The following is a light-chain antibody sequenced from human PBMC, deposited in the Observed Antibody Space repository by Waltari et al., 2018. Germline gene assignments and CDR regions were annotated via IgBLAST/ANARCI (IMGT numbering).Light chain of an antibody. CDR3: QKYGSLPAT. CDR1: QSISRF. V-gene: IGKV3-20*01. J-gene: IGKJ1*01. CDR2: DAS. Sequence: EIMFTQSPGTLSLSPGERANHSCSASQSISRFVAWYQQKPGQAPRLLIYDASSRATGIPDRFSGSGSGTDFSLTISRLEPEDIAVYYCQKYGSLPATFGQGTKVEIK.